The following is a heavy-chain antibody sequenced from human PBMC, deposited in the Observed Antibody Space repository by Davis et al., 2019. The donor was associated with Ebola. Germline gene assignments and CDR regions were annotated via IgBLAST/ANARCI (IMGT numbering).Heavy chain of an antibody. CDR2: INHSGST. D-gene: IGHD3-22*01. J-gene: IGHJ4*02. V-gene: IGHV4-39*07. CDR3: ARELSIAAAGPHYYDSSGYLG. Sequence: PSETLSLTCTVSGGSVSSGSYYWSWIRQPPGKGLEWIGEINHSGSTNYNPSLKSRVTISVDTSKNQFSLKLSSVTAADTAVYYCARELSIAAAGPHYYDSSGYLGWGQGTLVTVSS. CDR1: GGSVSSGSYY.